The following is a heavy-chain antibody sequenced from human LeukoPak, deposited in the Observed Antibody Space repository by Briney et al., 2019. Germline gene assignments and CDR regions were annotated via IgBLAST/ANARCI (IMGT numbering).Heavy chain of an antibody. J-gene: IGHJ6*02. CDR2: IHYSGST. Sequence: KPSETLSLTCTVSGGSVRSYSYYWTWIRQPPGKGLEWIGYIHYSGSTNYNPSLKSRVTISLDTSKNQFSLKLTSVTAADTAVYYCARLVLEGHLKVRSGMDVWGQGTTVTVSS. V-gene: IGHV4-61*01. D-gene: IGHD3-22*01. CDR3: ARLVLEGHLKVRSGMDV. CDR1: GGSVRSYSYY.